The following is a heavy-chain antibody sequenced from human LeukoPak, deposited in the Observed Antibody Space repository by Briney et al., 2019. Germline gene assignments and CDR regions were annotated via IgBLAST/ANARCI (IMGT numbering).Heavy chain of an antibody. J-gene: IGHJ4*02. V-gene: IGHV3-49*04. CDR1: GFTFGDYA. CDR2: IRSKAYGGTT. Sequence: PGGSLRLSCTASGFTFGDYAMSWVRQAPGKGLEWVGFIRSKAYGGTTEYAASVKGRFTISRDDSKSIAYLQMNSLKTEDTAVYYCTRDLRTRTPYYFGYWGQGTLVTVSS. D-gene: IGHD1-14*01. CDR3: TRDLRTRTPYYFGY.